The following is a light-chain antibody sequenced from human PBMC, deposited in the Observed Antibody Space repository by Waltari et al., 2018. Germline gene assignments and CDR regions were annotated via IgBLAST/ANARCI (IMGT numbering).Light chain of an antibody. J-gene: IGKJ2*01. V-gene: IGKV1-5*03. CDR2: QAS. Sequence: DIQMTQSPSTLSASVGDRVIITCRASQRISTWLAWYQHKPGKAPKLLISQASNLESGVPSRFSGSGSGTDFTLTINSLQPDDFATYYCQVYNNDMYTFGQGTKLEFK. CDR1: QRISTW. CDR3: QVYNNDMYT.